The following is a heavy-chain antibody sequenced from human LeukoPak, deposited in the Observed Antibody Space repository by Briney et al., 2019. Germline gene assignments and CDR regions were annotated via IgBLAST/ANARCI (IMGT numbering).Heavy chain of an antibody. J-gene: IGHJ4*02. CDR3: ARSEVDYGDYGDRGDYFDY. Sequence: GGSLRLSCAASGFTFSSYAMHWVRQAPGEGLEWVAVISYDGSNKYYADSVKGRFTISRDNSKNTLYLQMNSLRAEDTAVYYCARSEVDYGDYGDRGDYFDYWGQGTLVTVSS. D-gene: IGHD4-17*01. CDR2: ISYDGSNK. CDR1: GFTFSSYA. V-gene: IGHV3-30-3*01.